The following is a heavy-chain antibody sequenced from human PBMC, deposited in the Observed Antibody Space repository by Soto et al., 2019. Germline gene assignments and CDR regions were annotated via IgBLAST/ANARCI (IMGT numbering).Heavy chain of an antibody. CDR2: ISYDGSNK. V-gene: IGHV3-30-3*01. J-gene: IGHJ2*01. CDR1: GFTFSSYA. Sequence: QVQLVESGGGVVQPGRSLRLSCAASGFTFSSYAMHWVRQAPGKGLEWVAVISYDGSNKYYADSVKGRFTISRDNSKNTMDLQMNSLRAEEPAVYFCARAPTTVVTPLYFDLWGRGTLVTVSS. D-gene: IGHD4-17*01. CDR3: ARAPTTVVTPLYFDL.